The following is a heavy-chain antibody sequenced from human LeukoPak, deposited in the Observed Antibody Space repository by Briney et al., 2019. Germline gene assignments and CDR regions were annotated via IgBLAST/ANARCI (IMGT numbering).Heavy chain of an antibody. Sequence: SETLSLTCAVYGGSFSGYYWSWIRQPPGKGLEWIGEINHSGSTNYNPSLKSRVTISVDTSKNQFSLKLSSVTAADTAVYYCARHRGRLVRGVTPYYFDYWGQGTLVTVSS. V-gene: IGHV4-34*01. CDR3: ARHRGRLVRGVTPYYFDY. D-gene: IGHD3-10*01. CDR2: INHSGST. CDR1: GGSFSGYY. J-gene: IGHJ4*02.